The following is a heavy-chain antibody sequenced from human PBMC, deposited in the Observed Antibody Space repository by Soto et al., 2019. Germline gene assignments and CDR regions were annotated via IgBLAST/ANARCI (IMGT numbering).Heavy chain of an antibody. D-gene: IGHD3-10*01. Sequence: QVQLVESGGGVVQPGRSLRLSCAASGFTFSSYGMHWVRQAPGKGLEWVAVIWYDGSNKYYADSVKGRFTISRDNSKNTLYLQMNSLRAEDTAVHYCARRVEGSGSYPRTLYGMDVWGQGTTVTVSS. CDR1: GFTFSSYG. CDR3: ARRVEGSGSYPRTLYGMDV. CDR2: IWYDGSNK. J-gene: IGHJ6*02. V-gene: IGHV3-33*01.